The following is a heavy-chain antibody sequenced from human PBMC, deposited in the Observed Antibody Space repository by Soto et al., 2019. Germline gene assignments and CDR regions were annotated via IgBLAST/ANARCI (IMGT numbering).Heavy chain of an antibody. CDR1: GFSLSTTGVG. D-gene: IGHD3-10*01. CDR3: ARSLWFGELH. CDR2: IYWDNDT. Sequence: QITLKESGPTLVKPTQTLTLTCSFSGFSLSTTGVGVGWIRQSPGKALEWIAIIYWDNDTRYSPSLKSRVTITKDTSKNQVVLTVTNRDPVDTGTYYCARSLWFGELHWGQGALVTVSS. J-gene: IGHJ4*02. V-gene: IGHV2-5*02.